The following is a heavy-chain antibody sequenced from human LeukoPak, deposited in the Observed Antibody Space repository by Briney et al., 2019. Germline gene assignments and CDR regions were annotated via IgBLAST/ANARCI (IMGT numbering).Heavy chain of an antibody. CDR1: GFTFSSYE. D-gene: IGHD6-13*01. J-gene: IGHJ4*02. CDR3: ARDLYSSSWFAFDY. V-gene: IGHV3-48*03. Sequence: GGSLRPSCAASGFTFSSYEMNWVRQAPGGGLEWVSYISMRGSIIYYADSVRGRFTISRDNAKNSLYLQMNSLRAEDAAVYYCARDLYSSSWFAFDYWGQGTLVTVSS. CDR2: ISMRGSII.